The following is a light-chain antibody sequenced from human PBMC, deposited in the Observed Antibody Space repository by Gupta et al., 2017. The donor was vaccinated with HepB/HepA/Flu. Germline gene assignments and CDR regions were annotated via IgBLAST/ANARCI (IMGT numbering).Light chain of an antibody. Sequence: DIQMTQSPSTLSASAGDRVTITCRASQSISIWLAWYQQKPGKAPKLLIYKASSLECGVPSRFSGSGSGTEFTLTVSSLQPEDFATYYCQQYKSYPLTFGGGTKVEIK. CDR3: QQYKSYPLT. J-gene: IGKJ4*01. CDR1: QSISIW. CDR2: KAS. V-gene: IGKV1-5*03.